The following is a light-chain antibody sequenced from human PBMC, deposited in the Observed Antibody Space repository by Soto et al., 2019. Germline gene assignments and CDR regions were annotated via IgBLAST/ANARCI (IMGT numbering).Light chain of an antibody. J-gene: IGKJ1*01. CDR3: QQFDRSLPSWT. CDR2: GAS. V-gene: IGKV3-20*01. Sequence: ETVLTQSPGTLSLSPGERATLSCRASHSVSSNYLAWYQHIPGQAPRLLIYGASTRATGIPDRFSGSGSGTDFALTISRLEPEDFAVYYCQQFDRSLPSWTFGQGTKVE. CDR1: HSVSSNY.